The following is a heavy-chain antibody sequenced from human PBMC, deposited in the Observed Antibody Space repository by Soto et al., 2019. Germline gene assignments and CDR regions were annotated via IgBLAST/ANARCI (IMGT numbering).Heavy chain of an antibody. J-gene: IGHJ4*02. Sequence: PGESLKISCKASGYTFTNYWVGWVRQMPGKGLEWMGIIYPDDSDTRYRPSFQGHVTISVDKSVNTAYLQWTRLKASDTAMYYCTSFSGSRHDSFDHRGQGTLVTDSS. V-gene: IGHV5-51*01. CDR3: TSFSGSRHDSFDH. CDR2: IYPDDSDT. D-gene: IGHD1-1*01. CDR1: GYTFTNYW.